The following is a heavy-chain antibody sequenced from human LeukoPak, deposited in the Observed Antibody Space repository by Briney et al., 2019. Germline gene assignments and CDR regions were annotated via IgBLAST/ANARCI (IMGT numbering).Heavy chain of an antibody. CDR1: GYTFTSYG. CDR3: ARDVLHRIHYDSSAYYPGSSY. D-gene: IGHD3-22*01. CDR2: ISAYNAYT. J-gene: IGHJ4*02. V-gene: IGHV1-18*01. Sequence: ASVKASCKASGYTFTSYGITWVRQAPGQGLEWMGWISAYNAYTYYAQKLQGRVTMTTDTSTSTAYMELRSLRSDDTAVYYCARDVLHRIHYDSSAYYPGSSYWGQGTLVTVSS.